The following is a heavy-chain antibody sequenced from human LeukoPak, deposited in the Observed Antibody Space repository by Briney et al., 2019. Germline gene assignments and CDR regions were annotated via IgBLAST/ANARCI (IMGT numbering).Heavy chain of an antibody. Sequence: PSETLSRTCTVSGGSLKNYYWSWIRQPPGKGLEWIAYINDNGHSGYNPSLESRVTISVDTSKNHFSLRLRSVTAADTAVYYCARESADYVRGSFSDHWGEGILVTVSS. CDR1: GGSLKNYY. CDR2: INDNGHS. J-gene: IGHJ4*02. V-gene: IGHV4-59*12. CDR3: ARESADYVRGSFSDH. D-gene: IGHD3-16*01.